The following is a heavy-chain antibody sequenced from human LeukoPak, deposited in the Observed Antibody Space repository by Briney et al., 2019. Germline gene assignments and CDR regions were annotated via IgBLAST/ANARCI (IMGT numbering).Heavy chain of an antibody. CDR1: GGSISSGGYY. J-gene: IGHJ4*02. Sequence: SETLSLTCTVSGGSISSGGYYRSWIRQHPGKGLEWIGYIYYSGSTYYNPSLKSRVTISVDTSKNQFSLKLSSVTAADTAVYYCARESNWNDGYFDYWGQGTLVTVSS. D-gene: IGHD1-1*01. V-gene: IGHV4-31*03. CDR3: ARESNWNDGYFDY. CDR2: IYYSGST.